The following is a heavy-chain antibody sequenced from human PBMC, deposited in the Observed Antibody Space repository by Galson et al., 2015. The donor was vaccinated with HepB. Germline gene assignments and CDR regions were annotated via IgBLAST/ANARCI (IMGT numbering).Heavy chain of an antibody. Sequence: SETLSLTCTVSGGSISSSSYYWGWIRQPPGKGLEWIGSIYYSGSTYYNPSLKSRVTISVDTSKNQFSLKLSSVTAADTAVYYCARHGESYSSSWHYYYYGMDVWGQGTTVTVSS. V-gene: IGHV4-39*01. D-gene: IGHD6-13*01. CDR1: GGSISSSSYY. J-gene: IGHJ6*02. CDR3: ARHGESYSSSWHYYYYGMDV. CDR2: IYYSGST.